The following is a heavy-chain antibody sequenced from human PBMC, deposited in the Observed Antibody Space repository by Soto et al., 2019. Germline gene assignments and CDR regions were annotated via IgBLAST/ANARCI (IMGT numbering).Heavy chain of an antibody. V-gene: IGHV4-4*07. Sequence: ETLSLTCTVSGGSISSYRWSWIRQPAGKGLEWIGRLNTYGNTHYNPSLKSRVTVSVDTSRNQFFLTLRSVTAADSAVYHCGRESGETWDYEASWGQGTPVTV. CDR1: GGSISSYR. D-gene: IGHD1-7*01. J-gene: IGHJ5*02. CDR3: GRESGETWDYEAS. CDR2: LNTYGNT.